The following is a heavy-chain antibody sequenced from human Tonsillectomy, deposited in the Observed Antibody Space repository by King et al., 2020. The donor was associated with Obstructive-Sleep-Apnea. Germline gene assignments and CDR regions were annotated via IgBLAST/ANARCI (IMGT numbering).Heavy chain of an antibody. V-gene: IGHV4-59*01. CDR1: GGSISSYY. CDR2: IYYSGST. CDR3: ARDRPYYYDSSGYFTGHFDL. J-gene: IGHJ2*01. D-gene: IGHD3-22*01. Sequence: VQLQESGPGLVKPSETLSLTCTVSGGSISSYYWSWIRQPPGKGLEWIGYIYYSGSTNYNPSLKSRVTISVDTSKNQFSLKLSSVTAADTALYYCARDRPYYYDSSGYFTGHFDLWGRGTLVTVSS.